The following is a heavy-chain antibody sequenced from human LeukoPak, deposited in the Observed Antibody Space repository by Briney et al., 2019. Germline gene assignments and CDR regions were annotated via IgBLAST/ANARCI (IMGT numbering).Heavy chain of an antibody. J-gene: IGHJ4*02. Sequence: GGSLRLSCAASGFTFSSYAMSWVRQAPGKGLEWVSAISGSGGSTYYADSVKGQFAISRDNSKNTLYLQMNSLRAEDTAVYFCAKDRARGGTTDFDYWGQGTLVTVSS. D-gene: IGHD1-7*01. CDR1: GFTFSSYA. CDR2: ISGSGGST. CDR3: AKDRARGGTTDFDY. V-gene: IGHV3-23*01.